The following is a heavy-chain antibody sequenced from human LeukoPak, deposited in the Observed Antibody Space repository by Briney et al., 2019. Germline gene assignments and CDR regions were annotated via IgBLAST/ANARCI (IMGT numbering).Heavy chain of an antibody. Sequence: SETLSLTCTVFGGSISSYYWSWIRQPPGKGLEWIGYIYYSGSTNYNPSLKSRVTISVDTSKNQFSLKLSSVTAADTAVYYCARGSSSWFFSRWYFDLWGRGTLVTVSS. CDR2: IYYSGST. CDR3: ARGSSSWFFSRWYFDL. V-gene: IGHV4-59*01. J-gene: IGHJ2*01. CDR1: GGSISSYY. D-gene: IGHD6-13*01.